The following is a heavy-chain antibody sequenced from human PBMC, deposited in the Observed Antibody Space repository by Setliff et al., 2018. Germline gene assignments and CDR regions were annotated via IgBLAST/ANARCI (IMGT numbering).Heavy chain of an antibody. CDR1: GFAFRTHP. CDR3: ARDSGQSRNYNFCSGGSCYLFEH. Sequence: GSLRLSCAASGFAFRTHPMHWVRQAPGKGLEWLAVTSYDGINQYYADSVQGRFTIFRDNSKNTLYLQMNSLRGEDTAVYYCARDSGQSRNYNFCSGGSCYLFEHWGQGVQVTVSS. D-gene: IGHD2-15*01. V-gene: IGHV3-30*01. J-gene: IGHJ4*02. CDR2: TSYDGINQ.